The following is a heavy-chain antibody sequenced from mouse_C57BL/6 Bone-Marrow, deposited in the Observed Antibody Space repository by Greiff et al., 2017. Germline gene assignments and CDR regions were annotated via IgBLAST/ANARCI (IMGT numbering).Heavy chain of an antibody. V-gene: IGHV2-2*01. Sequence: QVQLQQSGPGLVQPSQSLSITCTVSGFSLTSYGVHWVRQSPGKGLEWLGVIWSGGSTDYNAAFISRLSISKDNSKSQVFFKMNSLQADDTAIYYCAQRERLRRWFAYWGQGTLVTVSA. CDR1: GFSLTSYG. D-gene: IGHD2-4*01. J-gene: IGHJ3*01. CDR3: AQRERLRRWFAY. CDR2: IWSGGST.